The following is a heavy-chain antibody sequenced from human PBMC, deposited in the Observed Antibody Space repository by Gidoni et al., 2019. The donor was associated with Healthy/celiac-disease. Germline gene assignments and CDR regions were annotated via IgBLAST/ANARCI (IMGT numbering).Heavy chain of an antibody. Sequence: EVQLVESGGGLVKPGGSLRLSCAASGFTFSSYSMNWVRQAPGKGLEWVSSISSSSSYIYYADSVKGRFTISRDNAKNSLYLQMNSLRAEDTAVYYCARDAVDDAKYYFDYWGQGTLVTVSS. CDR3: ARDAVDDAKYYFDY. D-gene: IGHD1-1*01. CDR1: GFTFSSYS. V-gene: IGHV3-21*01. J-gene: IGHJ4*02. CDR2: ISSSSSYI.